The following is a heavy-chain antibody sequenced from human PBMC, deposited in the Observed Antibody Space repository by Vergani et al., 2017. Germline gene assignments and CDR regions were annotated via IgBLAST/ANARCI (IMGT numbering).Heavy chain of an antibody. CDR3: ARAHFWTQEYPRALYYYGMDV. CDR1: GGTFSSYA. J-gene: IGHJ6*02. V-gene: IGHV1-69*01. CDR2: IIPIFGTT. Sequence: QVQLVQSGAEVKKPGSSVKVSCKASGGTFSSYAISWVRQAPGQGLEWMGGIIPIFGTTNYAQKFQGRVTITADESTSTAYMELSSLRSEDTAVYYCARAHFWTQEYPRALYYYGMDVWGQGTTVTVSS. D-gene: IGHD3-3*02.